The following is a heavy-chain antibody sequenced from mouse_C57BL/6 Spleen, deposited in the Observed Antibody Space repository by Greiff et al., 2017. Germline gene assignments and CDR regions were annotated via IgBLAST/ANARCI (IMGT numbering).Heavy chain of an antibody. V-gene: IGHV1-54*01. CDR2: FNPGSGGT. CDR3: AGRHSSYAMDY. CDR1: GYAFTNSL. Sequence: VQLQQSGAELVRPGTSVKVSCKASGYAFTNSLIEWVKQRPGQGLEWIGVFNPGSGGTNYNEKFKGKATLTSDKSSSTAYMQLSSLTSEDSAVFFCAGRHSSYAMDYWGQGTSVTVSS. J-gene: IGHJ4*01.